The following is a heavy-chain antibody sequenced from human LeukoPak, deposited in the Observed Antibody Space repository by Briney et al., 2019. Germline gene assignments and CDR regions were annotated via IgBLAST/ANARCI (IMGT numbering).Heavy chain of an antibody. Sequence: SETLSLTCTVSGGSISSYYWSWIRQPPGKGLEWIGSIYHSGSTYYNPSLKSRVTISVDTSKNQFSLKLSSVTAADTAVYYCASPLWGEVDYWGQGTLVTVSS. CDR3: ASPLWGEVDY. D-gene: IGHD7-27*01. CDR1: GGSISSYY. J-gene: IGHJ4*02. V-gene: IGHV4-59*12. CDR2: IYHSGST.